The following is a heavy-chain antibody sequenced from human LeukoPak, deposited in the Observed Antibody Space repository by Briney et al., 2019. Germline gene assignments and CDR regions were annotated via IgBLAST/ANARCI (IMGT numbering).Heavy chain of an antibody. CDR1: GVTICSYY. CDR2: IYTSGST. D-gene: IGHD2-2*01. CDR3: ARDLLFVVVPAAIRYNWFDP. V-gene: IGHV4-4*07. Sequence: SETLSLTCTVSGVTICSYYWSWIRQPAGKGLEWIGRIYTSGSTNYNPSLKSRVTMSVDTSKNQFSLKLSSVTAADTAVYYCARDLLFVVVPAAIRYNWFDPWGQGTLVTVSS. J-gene: IGHJ5*02.